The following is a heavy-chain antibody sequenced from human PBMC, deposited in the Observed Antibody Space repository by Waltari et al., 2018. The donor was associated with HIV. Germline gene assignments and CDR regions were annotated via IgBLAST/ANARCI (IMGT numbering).Heavy chain of an antibody. D-gene: IGHD3-10*01. CDR2: LSYDGSDK. Sequence: QVQLVESGGGVVQPGRSLRLSCAASGFTFSNHGMHWLRQAPGKGFEWVAFLSYDGSDKYYADSVRGRFTISRDNSKNTLYLQMNNLRAEDTAVYFCARRGVLTYYYTMDVWGQGTTVTVSS. V-gene: IGHV3-33*05. CDR3: ARRGVLTYYYTMDV. J-gene: IGHJ6*02. CDR1: GFTFSNHG.